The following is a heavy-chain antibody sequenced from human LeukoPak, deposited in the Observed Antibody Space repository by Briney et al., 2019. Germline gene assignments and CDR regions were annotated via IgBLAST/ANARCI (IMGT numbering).Heavy chain of an antibody. J-gene: IGHJ6*02. V-gene: IGHV3-53*01. Sequence: PGGSLRLSCAASGFTVSSSYMSWVRQAPGKGLEWVSVLYSGGSTYYADSVKGRFTISRDNSKNTLYLQMNSLRAEDTAVYYCARDGFLEWSAPYYYYGMDVWGQGATVTVSS. CDR2: LYSGGST. D-gene: IGHD3-3*01. CDR1: GFTVSSSY. CDR3: ARDGFLEWSAPYYYYGMDV.